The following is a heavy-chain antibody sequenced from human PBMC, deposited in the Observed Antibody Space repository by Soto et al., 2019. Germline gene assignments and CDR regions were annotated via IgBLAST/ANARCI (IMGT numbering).Heavy chain of an antibody. J-gene: IGHJ6*02. D-gene: IGHD2-21*02. CDR3: VQTRCGGDCLQSYSSHSYYGLDV. CDR2: VYWDDDK. CDR1: GLSLSTIGEG. Sequence: QITLKESGPTLVKPTQTLTLTCTFSGLSLSTIGEGVGWIRQPPGKALEWLALVYWDDDKRYSPSLKSRLTIPKDTSVNQVVLTMTNMGPVDTATYSCVQTRCGGDCLQSYSSHSYYGLDVWGQGTTVTVSS. V-gene: IGHV2-5*02.